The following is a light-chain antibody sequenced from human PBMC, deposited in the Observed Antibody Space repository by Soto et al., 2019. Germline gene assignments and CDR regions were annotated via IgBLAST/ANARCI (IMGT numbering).Light chain of an antibody. V-gene: IGKV3-11*01. J-gene: IGKJ1*01. CDR1: QTITKY. CDR2: ESS. CDR3: QQRANGPWT. Sequence: IVLTQSPATLSLSTGDGATLSGTASQTITKYLALYQQKPGQAPRLLIYESSARASGVPSRFSGGGNGTDFYFTIRSLEPEDFEFYYCQQRANGPWTFGQGTRVEL.